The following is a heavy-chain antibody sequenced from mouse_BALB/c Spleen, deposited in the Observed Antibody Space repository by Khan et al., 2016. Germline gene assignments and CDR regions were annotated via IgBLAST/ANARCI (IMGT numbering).Heavy chain of an antibody. CDR2: IAPRSDYT. D-gene: IGHD2-3*01. CDR3: AREGGLLGYFDY. Sequence: QVQLKQSGAELARPGASVKMSCKASGYTFTSYTMFWVKQRPGQGLEWIGYIAPRSDYTDYNQKFKDKATLTADKSSTTAYMQLNSLTSEDSAGYYCAREGGLLGYFDYWGQGTTLTVSS. V-gene: IGHV1-4*01. CDR1: GYTFTSYT. J-gene: IGHJ2*01.